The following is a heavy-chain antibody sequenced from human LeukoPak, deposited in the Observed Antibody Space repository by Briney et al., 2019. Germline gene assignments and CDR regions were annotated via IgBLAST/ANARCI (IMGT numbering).Heavy chain of an antibody. D-gene: IGHD2-8*02. CDR3: AKGASRDGGVSGA. CDR1: GFTFDDYA. Sequence: PGGSLRLSCAASGFTFDDYAMRWVRQAPGKGLERVAGISWNSGSIGYADSVRGRFTISRDNAKNSLYLQMNSLRAEDTALYYCAKGASRDGGVSGAWGQGTLVTVSS. CDR2: ISWNSGSI. V-gene: IGHV3-9*01. J-gene: IGHJ5*02.